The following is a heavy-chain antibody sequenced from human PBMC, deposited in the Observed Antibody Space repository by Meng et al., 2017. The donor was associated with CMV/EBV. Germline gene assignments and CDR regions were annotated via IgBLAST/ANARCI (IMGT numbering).Heavy chain of an antibody. CDR3: ARDLQGYYYGMDV. CDR1: GYTFTGYY. V-gene: IGHV1-2*02. Sequence: ASVKVSCKASGYTFTGYYMHWVRQAPGQGLEWMGWINPNSGGTNYAQKFQGRVTMTWDTSISTAYMELSRLRSDDTAVYYCARDLQGYYYGMDVWGQGTTVTVSS. D-gene: IGHD4-11*01. CDR2: INPNSGGT. J-gene: IGHJ6*02.